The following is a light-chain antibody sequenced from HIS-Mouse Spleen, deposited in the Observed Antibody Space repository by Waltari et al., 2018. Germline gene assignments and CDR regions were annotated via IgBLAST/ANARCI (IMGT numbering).Light chain of an antibody. CDR3: YATDSSGNHRV. Sequence: SYELTQPPSVSVSPGQTARITCSGDALPKKYAYWYQQKSGQAPVLVIYEDSKRPPGIPVRCSGSSSGTMATLTISGAQVEDEADYYCYATDSSGNHRVFGGGTKLTVL. CDR2: EDS. V-gene: IGLV3-10*01. CDR1: ALPKKY. J-gene: IGLJ2*01.